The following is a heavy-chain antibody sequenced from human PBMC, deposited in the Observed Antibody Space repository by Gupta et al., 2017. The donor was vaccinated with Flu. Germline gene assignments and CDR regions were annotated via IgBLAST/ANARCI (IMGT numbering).Heavy chain of an antibody. D-gene: IGHD6-6*01. J-gene: IGHJ4*02. CDR1: GFSFGDYY. CDR2: ISSSGGSI. CDR3: ARRGPARSFDH. V-gene: IGHV3-11*01. Sequence: QVQLVESGGGLVKPGGSLRLSCTASGFSFGDYYMTWVRQAPGKGLEWVSYISSSGGSIYYADSVKGRFTISRDNAKNSLYLQINSLRAEDTAVYYCARRGPARSFDHWGQGTPITVSS.